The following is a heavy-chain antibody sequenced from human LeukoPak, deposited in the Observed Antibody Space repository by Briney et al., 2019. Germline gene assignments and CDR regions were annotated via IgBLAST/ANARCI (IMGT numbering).Heavy chain of an antibody. CDR1: GGSISSGGYS. CDR3: ARQEQQLGPTFDFDY. CDR2: IYHSGST. V-gene: IGHV4-30-2*01. D-gene: IGHD6-13*01. Sequence: SETLSLTCAVSGGSISSGGYSWSWIRQPPGKGLEWIGYIYHSGSTYYNPSLKSRVTISVDRSKNQFSLKLSSVTAADTAVYYCARQEQQLGPTFDFDYWGQGTLVTVSS. J-gene: IGHJ4*02.